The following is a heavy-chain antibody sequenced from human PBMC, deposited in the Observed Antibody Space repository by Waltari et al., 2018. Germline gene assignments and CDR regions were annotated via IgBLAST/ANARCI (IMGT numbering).Heavy chain of an antibody. J-gene: IGHJ3*02. Sequence: EVQLLESGGNLVQPGGSLRLSCAASGFTFSNYAMSWVRQAPGKGLEWVSVISGGGGSTNYADSVKGRFTISRDNSKNTLYLQMNSLRAEDTAAYYCAKDRYYYDSSGYDAFDIWGQGTMVTVSS. CDR2: ISGGGGST. D-gene: IGHD3-22*01. CDR3: AKDRYYYDSSGYDAFDI. V-gene: IGHV3-23*01. CDR1: GFTFSNYA.